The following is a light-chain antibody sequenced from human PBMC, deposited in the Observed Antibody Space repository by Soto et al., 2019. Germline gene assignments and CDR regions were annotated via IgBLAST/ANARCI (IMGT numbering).Light chain of an antibody. CDR2: GAS. V-gene: IGKV3-20*01. CDR1: QSLTNNY. CDR3: QQYEAVVT. J-gene: IGKJ1*01. Sequence: EIVLTQSPGTLSLSPGERATPSSRASQSLTNNYFAWYQQKPGRALRLLIDGASTRATGIPDRFSGSGSGTDFTLTISRLEPEDVAVYYCQQYEAVVTFGQGTKVEI.